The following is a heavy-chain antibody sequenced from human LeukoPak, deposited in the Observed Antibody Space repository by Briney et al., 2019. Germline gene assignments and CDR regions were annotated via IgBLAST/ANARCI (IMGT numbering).Heavy chain of an antibody. Sequence: GASVKVSCKASGYTFTSYYMHWVRQAPGQGLEWMGIINPSGGSTSYAQKFQGRVTMTRDTSTSTVYMELSSLRSEDTAVYYCARSGMGYYDSSGDLDHWGQGTLVTVSS. CDR3: ARSGMGYYDSSGDLDH. CDR2: INPSGGST. J-gene: IGHJ4*02. D-gene: IGHD3-22*01. V-gene: IGHV1-46*01. CDR1: GYTFTSYY.